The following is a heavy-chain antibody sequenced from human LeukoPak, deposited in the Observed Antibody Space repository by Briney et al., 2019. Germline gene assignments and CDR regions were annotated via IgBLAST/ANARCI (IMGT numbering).Heavy chain of an antibody. CDR2: IYTSGST. Sequence: SETLSLTCTVSGGSISSGSYYWSWIRQPAGKGLEWIVRIYTSGSTNYNPSPKNRLTISVGTYKNQFSLELRSVTAADTAVYYGARELRFLEWATKPWGQGTLVTVSS. J-gene: IGHJ5*02. D-gene: IGHD3-3*01. V-gene: IGHV4-61*02. CDR3: ARELRFLEWATKP. CDR1: GGSISSGSYY.